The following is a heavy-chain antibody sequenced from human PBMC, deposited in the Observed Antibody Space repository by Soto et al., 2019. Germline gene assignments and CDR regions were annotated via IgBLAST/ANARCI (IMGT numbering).Heavy chain of an antibody. D-gene: IGHD2-2*01. CDR2: IYYTGST. CDR1: GGSISSYY. V-gene: IGHV4-59*01. J-gene: IGHJ4*02. Sequence: PSETLSLTCTVSGGSISSYYWSWIRQPPGKGLEWIGYIYYTGSTTYNPSLESRVTMSVDTSKNQFSLKLSSVNAADTAVYYCAKYRRTEEEGFTLDSWGRGTLVTVSS. CDR3: AKYRRTEEEGFTLDS.